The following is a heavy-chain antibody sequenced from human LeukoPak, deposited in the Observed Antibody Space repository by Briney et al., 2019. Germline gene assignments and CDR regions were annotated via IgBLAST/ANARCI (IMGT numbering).Heavy chain of an antibody. CDR1: GYTFTGYC. CDR2: INPNSGGI. V-gene: IGHV1-2*02. D-gene: IGHD3-10*01. J-gene: IGHJ5*02. Sequence: GASVKVACKASGYTFTGYCMHWVRQAPGQGLEWMGWINPNSGGINYAQKFQGRVTMTRDTSISTAYMELSRLRSDDTAVYYCARKGEGTMVRYNWFDPWGQGTLVTVPS. CDR3: ARKGEGTMVRYNWFDP.